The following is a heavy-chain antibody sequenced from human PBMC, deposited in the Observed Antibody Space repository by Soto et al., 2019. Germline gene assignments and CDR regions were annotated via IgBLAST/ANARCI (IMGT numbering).Heavy chain of an antibody. J-gene: IGHJ6*02. CDR3: PREPHLPHSCIHYINPHYSSYATHA. D-gene: IGHD2-15*01. CDR1: GGSISSYY. V-gene: IGHV4-4*07. CDR2: IYTSGST. Sequence: SDTLSLTCTVSGGSISSYYWSWIRQPAGKGLEWIGRIYTSGSTNYNPSLKSRVTMSVDTSKNQVSLKLSSVTAADTAVYYCPREPHLPHSCIHYINPHYSSYATHARGQATT.